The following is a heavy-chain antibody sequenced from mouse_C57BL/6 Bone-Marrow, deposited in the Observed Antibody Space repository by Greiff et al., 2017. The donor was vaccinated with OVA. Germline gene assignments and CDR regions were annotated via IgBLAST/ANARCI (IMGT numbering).Heavy chain of an antibody. CDR3: ARPIDYYGRDY. Sequence: QVQLQQSGAELVRPGASVKLSCKASGYTFTDYYINWVKQRPGQGLEWIARIYPGSGNTYYNEKFKGKATLTAEKSSSTAYMQLSSLTSEDSAVYFCARPIDYYGRDYWGQGTTLTVSS. V-gene: IGHV1-76*01. J-gene: IGHJ2*01. CDR1: GYTFTDYY. D-gene: IGHD1-1*01. CDR2: IYPGSGNT.